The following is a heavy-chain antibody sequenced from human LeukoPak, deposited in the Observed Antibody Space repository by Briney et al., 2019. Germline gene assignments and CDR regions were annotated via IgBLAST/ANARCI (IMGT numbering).Heavy chain of an antibody. J-gene: IGHJ6*02. D-gene: IGHD3-22*01. CDR1: GFTFSRYG. CDR2: IWYDGSNK. V-gene: IGHV3-33*01. Sequence: GGSLRLSCAASGFTFSRYGMHWVRQAPGKGLEWVAVIWYDGSNKYYADSVKGRFTISRDNSKNTLYLQMNSLRAEDTAVYYCARDYDSSGYYFRFYYYYGMDVWGQGTTVTVSS. CDR3: ARDYDSSGYYFRFYYYYGMDV.